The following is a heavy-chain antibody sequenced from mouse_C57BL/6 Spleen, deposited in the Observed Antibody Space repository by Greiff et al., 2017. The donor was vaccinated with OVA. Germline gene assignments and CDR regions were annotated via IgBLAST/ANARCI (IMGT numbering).Heavy chain of an antibody. V-gene: IGHV1-82*01. CDR3: ARNLFYGSSPWYFDV. CDR1: GYAFSSSW. D-gene: IGHD1-1*01. CDR2: IYPGDGDT. Sequence: QVQLKESGPELVKPGASVKISCKASGYAFSSSWMNWVKQRPGKGLEWIGRIYPGDGDTNYNGKFKGKATLTADKSSSTAYMQLSSLTSEDSAVYFCARNLFYGSSPWYFDVWGTGTTVTVSS. J-gene: IGHJ1*03.